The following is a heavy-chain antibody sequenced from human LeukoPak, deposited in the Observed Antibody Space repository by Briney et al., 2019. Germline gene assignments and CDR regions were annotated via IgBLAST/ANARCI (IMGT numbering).Heavy chain of an antibody. V-gene: IGHV3-53*01. J-gene: IGHJ4*02. Sequence: GGSLRLSCAASGFTVSSNYMSWVRQAPGKGLEWVSVIYSGGSTYYADSVKGRFTISRGNSKNTLYLQMNSLRAEDTAVYYCARGLRYFDWFDFDYWGQGTLVTVSS. CDR2: IYSGGST. CDR3: ARGLRYFDWFDFDY. CDR1: GFTVSSNY. D-gene: IGHD3-9*01.